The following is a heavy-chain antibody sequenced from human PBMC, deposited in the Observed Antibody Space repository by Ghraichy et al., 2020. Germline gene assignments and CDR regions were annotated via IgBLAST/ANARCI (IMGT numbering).Heavy chain of an antibody. V-gene: IGHV4-34*01. CDR1: GVSFSGYY. CDR2: INHSGST. CDR3: ARRINFGVVIIYSGWFDP. Sequence: GSLRLSCAVYGVSFSGYYWSWIRQPPGKGLEWIGEINHSGSTNYNPSLKSRLTISVDTSKNQFSLKLSSVTAADTAVYYCARRINFGVVIIYSGWFDPWGQGTLVTVSS. J-gene: IGHJ5*02. D-gene: IGHD3-3*01.